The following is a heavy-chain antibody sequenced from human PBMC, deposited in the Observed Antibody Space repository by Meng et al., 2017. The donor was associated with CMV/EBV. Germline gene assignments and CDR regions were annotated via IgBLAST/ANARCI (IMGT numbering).Heavy chain of an antibody. Sequence: SVKVSCKASGYTFTSYGISWVRQAPGQGLEWMGGIIPTFGTANYAQKFQGRVTITTDESTSTAYMELSSLRSEDTAVYYCARGRITIFGVVIKSGYYGMDVWGQGTTVTVSS. CDR3: ARGRITIFGVVIKSGYYGMDV. D-gene: IGHD3-3*01. CDR2: IIPTFGTA. V-gene: IGHV1-69*05. CDR1: GYTFTSYG. J-gene: IGHJ6*02.